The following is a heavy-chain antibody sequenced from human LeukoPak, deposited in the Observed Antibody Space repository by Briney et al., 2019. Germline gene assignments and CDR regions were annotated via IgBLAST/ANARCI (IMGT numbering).Heavy chain of an antibody. V-gene: IGHV3-30*03. CDR1: GFTFSSYG. Sequence: PGGSLRLSCAASGFTFSSYGMHWVRQAPGKGLEWVAVISYDGSNKYYADSVKGRFTISRDNSKNTLYLQMNSLRAEDTAVYYCARDGLMRTSFFDYWGQGTLVTVSS. CDR3: ARDGLMRTSFFDY. CDR2: ISYDGSNK. J-gene: IGHJ4*02. D-gene: IGHD1-14*01.